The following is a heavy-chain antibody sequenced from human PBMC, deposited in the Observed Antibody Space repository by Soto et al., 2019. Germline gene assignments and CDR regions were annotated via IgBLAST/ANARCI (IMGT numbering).Heavy chain of an antibody. CDR2: INPNSGTT. J-gene: IGHJ6*02. Sequence: ASVKVSCKASGYTFTYYYMHWVRQAPGQRLEWMGWINPNSGTTNYAQKFQGWVTMTRDTSITTVYMEVSRLRSDATAVYYCARVPRGVYYGMDVWGQGTTVTVSS. D-gene: IGHD3-10*01. CDR1: GYTFTYYY. CDR3: ARVPRGVYYGMDV. V-gene: IGHV1-2*04.